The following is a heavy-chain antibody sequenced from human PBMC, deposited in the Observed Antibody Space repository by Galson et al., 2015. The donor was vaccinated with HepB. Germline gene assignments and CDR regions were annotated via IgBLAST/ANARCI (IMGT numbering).Heavy chain of an antibody. CDR3: ASERGAYCGGDCYWRDAFDI. V-gene: IGHV1-69*13. CDR1: GGTFSSYA. J-gene: IGHJ3*02. Sequence: SVKVSCKASGGTFSSYAISWVRQAPGQGLEWMGGIIPIFGTANYAQRFQGRVTITADESTSTAYMELSSLRSEDTAVYYCASERGAYCGGDCYWRDAFDIWGQGTMVTVSS. D-gene: IGHD2-21*02. CDR2: IIPIFGTA.